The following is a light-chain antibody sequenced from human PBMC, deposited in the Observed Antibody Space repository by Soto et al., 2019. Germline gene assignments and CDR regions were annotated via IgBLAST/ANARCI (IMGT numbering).Light chain of an antibody. V-gene: IGKV3D-15*01. Sequence: EIVMTQSPVTLSASPGERVTLSCRASQSVNINLAWYQQRPGQAPRVLIYGASNRASGIPDRFSGSGSGTDFTLTISGLGPDDLALYYCKRYKAWPPLSFGGGTGVEIK. CDR3: KRYKAWPPLS. CDR2: GAS. CDR1: QSVNIN. J-gene: IGKJ4*01.